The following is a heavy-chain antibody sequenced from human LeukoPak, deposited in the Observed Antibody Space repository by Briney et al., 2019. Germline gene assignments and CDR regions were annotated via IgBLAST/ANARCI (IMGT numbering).Heavy chain of an antibody. Sequence: PSETLSLTCTVSGGSISSSSYYWGWIRQPPGKGLEWIGSIYYSGSTYYNPSLKSRVTISVDTSKNQFSLKLSSVTAADTAVYYCARDFSEQLVPRPRYYFDYWGQGTLVTVSS. CDR2: IYYSGST. D-gene: IGHD6-13*01. CDR3: ARDFSEQLVPRPRYYFDY. CDR1: GGSISSSSYY. V-gene: IGHV4-39*02. J-gene: IGHJ4*02.